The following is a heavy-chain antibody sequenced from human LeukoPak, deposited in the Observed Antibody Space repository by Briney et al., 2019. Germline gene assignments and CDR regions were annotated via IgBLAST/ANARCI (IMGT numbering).Heavy chain of an antibody. CDR3: ARDSNPIAVAGWFDP. CDR1: GFTFSSYS. Sequence: GGSLRLSCAASGFTFSSYSMNWVRQAPGKGLEWVSSISSSSSYIYYADSVKGRFTISRDNAKNSLYLQMNSLRAEDTAVYYCARDSNPIAVAGWFDPWGQGTLVTVSS. CDR2: ISSSSSYI. V-gene: IGHV3-21*01. D-gene: IGHD6-19*01. J-gene: IGHJ5*02.